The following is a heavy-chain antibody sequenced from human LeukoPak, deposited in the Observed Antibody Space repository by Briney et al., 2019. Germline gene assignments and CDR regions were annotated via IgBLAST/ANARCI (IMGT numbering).Heavy chain of an antibody. J-gene: IGHJ4*02. CDR3: ARDQEGYKTDFDY. CDR2: IKQDGSEK. CDR1: GFTFSSYW. Sequence: GGSLRLSCAASGFTFSSYWMSWVRQAPGKGLEWVANIKQDGSEKYYVDSVKGRFTISRDNAKNSLYLQMNSLRAEDTAVYYCARDQEGYKTDFDYWGQGTLVTVSS. D-gene: IGHD5-24*01. V-gene: IGHV3-7*01.